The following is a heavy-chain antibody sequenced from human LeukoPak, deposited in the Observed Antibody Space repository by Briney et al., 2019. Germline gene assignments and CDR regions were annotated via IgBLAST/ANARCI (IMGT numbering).Heavy chain of an antibody. CDR3: ARDPPSTVVTPDYYYGMDV. CDR2: IIPILGIA. J-gene: IGHJ6*02. V-gene: IGHV1-69*04. D-gene: IGHD4-23*01. Sequence: PVKVSCKASGGTFSSYAISWVRQAPGQGLEWMGRIIPILGIANYAQKFQGRVTITADKSTSTAYMELSSLRSEDTAVYYCARDPPSTVVTPDYYYGMDVWGQGTTVTVSS. CDR1: GGTFSSYA.